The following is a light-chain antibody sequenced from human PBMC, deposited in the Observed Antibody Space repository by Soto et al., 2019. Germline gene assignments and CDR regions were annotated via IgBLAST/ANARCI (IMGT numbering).Light chain of an antibody. V-gene: IGLV1-40*01. J-gene: IGLJ2*01. CDR1: SSNIGAGYV. CDR3: QSYDSSLSGSWV. Sequence: QSVLTQPPSVSGAPGQRVTISCTGSSSNIGAGYVVHWYQQLPGTAPKPLIYANSNRPSGVPDRFSGSKSGTSASLVITGLQAEDEADYYCQSYDSSLSGSWVFGGGTKLTVL. CDR2: ANS.